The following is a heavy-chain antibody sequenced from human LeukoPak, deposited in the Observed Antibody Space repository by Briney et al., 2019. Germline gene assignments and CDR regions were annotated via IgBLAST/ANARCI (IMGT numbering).Heavy chain of an antibody. CDR1: GYTFTSYG. Sequence: ASVKVSCKASGYTFTSYGISWVRQAPGQGLEWMGWISAYNGNTNYAQKLQGRVTMTTDTSTSTAYMELRSLRSDDTAVYYCAREVPDISSSWRPFDYWGQGTLVTVSS. CDR2: ISAYNGNT. D-gene: IGHD6-13*01. V-gene: IGHV1-18*01. J-gene: IGHJ4*02. CDR3: AREVPDISSSWRPFDY.